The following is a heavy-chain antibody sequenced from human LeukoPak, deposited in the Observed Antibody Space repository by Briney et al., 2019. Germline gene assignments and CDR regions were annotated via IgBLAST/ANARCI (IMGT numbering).Heavy chain of an antibody. J-gene: IGHJ6*02. CDR3: GGRDKGYYYGLDV. CDR1: GFTGSSNY. V-gene: IGHV3-66*01. D-gene: IGHD5-24*01. Sequence: PGGSLRLSCVASGFTGSSNYMSWVRQAPGKGLEWVSIISGGGNTYYADSVKDRFTISRDNSKSTLYLQMKSLRAEDTAVYYCGGRDKGYYYGLDVWGQGTTVTVSS. CDR2: ISGGGNT.